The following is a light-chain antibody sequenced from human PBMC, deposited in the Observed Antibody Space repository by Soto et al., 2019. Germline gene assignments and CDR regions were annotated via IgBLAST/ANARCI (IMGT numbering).Light chain of an antibody. CDR1: SSNIGAGYD. CDR3: QSYDSSPSFV. J-gene: IGLJ2*01. CDR2: GNS. V-gene: IGLV1-40*01. Sequence: QSVLTQPPSVSGAPGQRVTISCTGSSSNIGAGYDVHWYQQLPGTAPKLLICGNSNRPSGVPDRFSGSKSGTSASLAITGLQAEDGADYYCQSYDSSPSFVFRGGTKLTVL.